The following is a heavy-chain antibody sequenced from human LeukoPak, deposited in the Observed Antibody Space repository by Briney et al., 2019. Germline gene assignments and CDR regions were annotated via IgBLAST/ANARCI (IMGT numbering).Heavy chain of an antibody. CDR2: IYTSGST. J-gene: IGHJ4*02. CDR3: AREKSYYDSSGSPFNY. Sequence: SETLSLTCTVSGGSISSGSYYWSWIRQPAGKGLEWIGRIYTSGSTNYNPSLKSRVTISVDTSKNQFSLKLSSVTAADTAVYYCAREKSYYDSSGSPFNYWGLGTLVTVSS. D-gene: IGHD3-22*01. CDR1: GGSISSGSYY. V-gene: IGHV4-61*02.